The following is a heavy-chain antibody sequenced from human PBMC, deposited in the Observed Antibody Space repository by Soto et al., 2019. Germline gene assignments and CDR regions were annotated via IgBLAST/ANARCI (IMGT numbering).Heavy chain of an antibody. D-gene: IGHD3-22*01. J-gene: IGHJ4*02. CDR1: GFTFSSYG. CDR3: AKYTYYYDICGYYTYDH. CDR2: VAYDGSNK. V-gene: IGHV3-30*18. Sequence: QVQLVESGGGVVQPGRSLRLSCAASGFTFSSYGVHWVRQAPGKGLEWVASVAYDGSNKHYADSVKGRFTISRDNSLNTLDLQINSLSADVTAVSFCAKYTYYYDICGYYTYDHCCQGTQVTVSS.